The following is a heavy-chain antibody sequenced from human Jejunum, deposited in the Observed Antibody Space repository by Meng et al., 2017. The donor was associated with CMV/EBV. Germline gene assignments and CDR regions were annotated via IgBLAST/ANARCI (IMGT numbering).Heavy chain of an antibody. CDR1: GGSISSYY. CDR3: VRGVSPTEWPLEK. J-gene: IGHJ4*02. CDR2: INYSESN. Sequence: VSGGSISSYYWRWDRKSPGKGREWRGYINYSESNKYNTSLESRVTMSLDRSRNQFSLRLSSVTAADTAVYFCVRGVSPTEWPLEKWGQGTRVTVSS. D-gene: IGHD3-3*01. V-gene: IGHV4-59*01.